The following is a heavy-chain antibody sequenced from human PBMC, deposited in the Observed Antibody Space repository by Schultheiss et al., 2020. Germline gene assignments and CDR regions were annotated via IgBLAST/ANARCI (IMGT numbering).Heavy chain of an antibody. CDR1: GGSISSYY. V-gene: IGHV4-34*01. D-gene: IGHD3-22*01. CDR3: ARVMDSSGYYYGGGGNWCDP. CDR2: INHSGST. J-gene: IGHJ5*02. Sequence: SETLSLTCTVSGGSISSYYWSWIRQPPGKGLEWIGEINHSGSTNYNPSLKSRVTISVDTSKNQFSLKLSSVTAADTALYYCARVMDSSGYYYGGGGNWCDPWGQGALVTVAS.